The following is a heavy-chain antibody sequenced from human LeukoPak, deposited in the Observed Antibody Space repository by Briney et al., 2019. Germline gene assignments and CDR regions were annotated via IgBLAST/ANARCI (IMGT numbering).Heavy chain of an antibody. CDR3: ARVAGSIDY. D-gene: IGHD6-19*01. CDR1: GCTYTRYD. J-gene: IGHJ4*02. CDR2: TNPNSGYT. V-gene: IGHV1-8*03. Sequence: GAAVNVSCKASGCTYTRYDINGVRQAAGQGLEGMGWTNPNSGYTGYAQNFQGRLTITRSTSISTAHMELSSLRSEDTAVYYCARVAGSIDYWGQGGLVSVCS.